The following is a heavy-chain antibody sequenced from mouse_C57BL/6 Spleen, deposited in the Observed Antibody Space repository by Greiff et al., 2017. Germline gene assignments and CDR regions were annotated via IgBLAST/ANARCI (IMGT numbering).Heavy chain of an antibody. D-gene: IGHD1-1*01. CDR2: ISSGGSYT. CDR3: ARYYYGSSYGCWYYDV. CDR1: GFTFSSYG. V-gene: IGHV5-6*01. J-gene: IGHJ1*03. Sequence: EVQRVESGGDLVKPGGSLKLSCAASGFTFSSYGMSWVRQTPDKRLEWVATISSGGSYTYYPDSVKGRFTISRDNAKNTLYLQMSSLKSEDTAMYYCARYYYGSSYGCWYYDVWGTGTTVTVSS.